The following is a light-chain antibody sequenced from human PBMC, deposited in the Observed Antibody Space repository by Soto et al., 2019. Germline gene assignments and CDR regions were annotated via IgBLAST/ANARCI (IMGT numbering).Light chain of an antibody. V-gene: IGLV2-8*01. CDR3: SQNAGSNNVGV. J-gene: IGLJ1*01. CDR2: EVS. Sequence: QSALTQPPSASGSPGQSVTISCTGTSSDVGGYNYVSWYQQYPGKAPKLMIYEVSKRPSGVPDRFSGSKSGNTASLTVSGLQAEDEAEYYSSQNAGSNNVGVFGTGTKAPS. CDR1: SSDVGGYNY.